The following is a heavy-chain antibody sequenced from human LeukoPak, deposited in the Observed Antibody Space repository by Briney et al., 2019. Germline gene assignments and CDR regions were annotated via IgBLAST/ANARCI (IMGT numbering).Heavy chain of an antibody. J-gene: IGHJ6*03. CDR2: IGYRGGSI. CDR3: AKSWGSTRPYYNYMDV. D-gene: IGHD1-26*01. CDR1: GLTFSNYA. Sequence: GGSLRLSCAASGLTFSNYAMSWVRQAPGKGLEWVSIIGYRGGSIYYAYSVKGRFTISRDNSKNTLSLQMNGLRPEDTAVYYCAKSWGSTRPYYNYMDVWGKGTTVTVSS. V-gene: IGHV3-23*01.